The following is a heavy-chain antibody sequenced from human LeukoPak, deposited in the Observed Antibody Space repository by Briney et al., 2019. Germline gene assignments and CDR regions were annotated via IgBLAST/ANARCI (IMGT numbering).Heavy chain of an antibody. D-gene: IGHD3-16*01. Sequence: PGRSLRLSCAPSGFTFSRHGMHWVRQAPGKGLEWVAIISNDGSRKYYAHSVEDRFTTSRDNSKNTLYLQMNSLRAEDTAVYYCAKAPTGGNILHWFDPWGQGTLVTVSS. CDR2: ISNDGSRK. CDR1: GFTFSRHG. J-gene: IGHJ5*02. CDR3: AKAPTGGNILHWFDP. V-gene: IGHV3-30*18.